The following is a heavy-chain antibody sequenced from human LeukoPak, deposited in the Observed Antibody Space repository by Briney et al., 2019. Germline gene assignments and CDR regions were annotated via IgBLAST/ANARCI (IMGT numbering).Heavy chain of an antibody. CDR1: GYTFAGYY. CDR3: ASGSSSESPFDY. Sequence: ASVKVSCEASGYTFAGYYMHWVRQAPGQGLEWMGWINPNSGGTNYAQKFQGRVTMTRDTSISTAYMELSRLRSDDTAVYYCASGSSSESPFDYWGQGTLVTVSS. J-gene: IGHJ4*02. CDR2: INPNSGGT. D-gene: IGHD6-13*01. V-gene: IGHV1-2*02.